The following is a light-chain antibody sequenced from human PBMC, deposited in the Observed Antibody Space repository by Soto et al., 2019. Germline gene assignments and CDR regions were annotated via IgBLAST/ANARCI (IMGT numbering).Light chain of an antibody. V-gene: IGKV3D-15*01. J-gene: IGKJ5*01. CDR1: QSVSRK. CDR3: QQRSNWPPIT. Sequence: EIVMTQSPATLSVSPGESATLSCRASQSVSRKLVWYQQKPGQAPRLLIYGASTRATGIPERFSGSGSGTEFTLTISSLQSEDFAVYYCQQRSNWPPITFGQGTRLEIK. CDR2: GAS.